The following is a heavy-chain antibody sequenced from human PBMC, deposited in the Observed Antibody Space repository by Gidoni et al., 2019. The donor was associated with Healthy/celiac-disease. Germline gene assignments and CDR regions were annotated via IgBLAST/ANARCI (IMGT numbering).Heavy chain of an antibody. J-gene: IGHJ3*02. CDR1: SISSGGYY. V-gene: IGHV4-31*02. CDR3: ARDVGTIFGPRGAFDI. CDR2: IYYSGST. D-gene: IGHD3-3*01. Sequence: SISSGGYYWSWIRQHPGKGLEWIGYIYYSGSTYYNPSLKSRVTISVDTSKNQFSLKLSSVTAADTAVYYCARDVGTIFGPRGAFDIWGQGTMVTVSS.